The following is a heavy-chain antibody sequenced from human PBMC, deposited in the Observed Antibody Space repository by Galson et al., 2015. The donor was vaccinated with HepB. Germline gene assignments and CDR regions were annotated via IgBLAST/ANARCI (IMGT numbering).Heavy chain of an antibody. CDR3: AKVARRGDIVVVPAYIKGGSGSWFDP. CDR1: GFTFSSYA. V-gene: IGHV3-23*01. J-gene: IGHJ5*02. D-gene: IGHD2-2*01. Sequence: SLRLSCAASGFTFSSYAMSWVRQAPGKGLEWVSAISGSGGSTYYADSVKGRFTISRDNSKNTLYLQMNSLRAEDTAVYYCAKVARRGDIVVVPAYIKGGSGSWFDPWGQGTLVTVSS. CDR2: ISGSGGST.